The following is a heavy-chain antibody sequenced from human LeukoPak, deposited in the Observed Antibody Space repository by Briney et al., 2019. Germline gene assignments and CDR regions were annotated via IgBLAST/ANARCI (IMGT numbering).Heavy chain of an antibody. CDR2: IIPMYATA. Sequence: EASVKVSCKVSGGTLSSFAISWARQAPGQGLEWMGGIIPMYATANYAQKFQGRVTVTADESTSTAYMELSSLRSEDTAVYYCASRWNLGYCSSNTCGHNYYNGMDVWGKGTTVTVSS. D-gene: IGHD2-2*01. V-gene: IGHV1-69*13. J-gene: IGHJ6*04. CDR1: GGTLSSFA. CDR3: ASRWNLGYCSSNTCGHNYYNGMDV.